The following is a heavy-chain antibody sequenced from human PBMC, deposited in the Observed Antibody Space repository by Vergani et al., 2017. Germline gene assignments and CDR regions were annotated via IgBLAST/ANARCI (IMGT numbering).Heavy chain of an antibody. V-gene: IGHV3-23*01. CDR3: AKPSPGITIFGWPLY. CDR1: GFTFSSYA. D-gene: IGHD3-3*01. J-gene: IGHJ1*01. CDR2: ISGSGGRT. Sequence: EVQLLESGGGLVQPGGSLRLSCAASGFTFSSYAMSWVRRAPGKGLEWVSAISGSGGRTYYADPVKGRFTISRDNSKNTLYLQMNSLRAEDTAVYYCAKPSPGITIFGWPLYWGQGTLVTVSS.